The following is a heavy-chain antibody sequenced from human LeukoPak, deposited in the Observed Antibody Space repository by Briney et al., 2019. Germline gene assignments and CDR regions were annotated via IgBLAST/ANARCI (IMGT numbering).Heavy chain of an antibody. V-gene: IGHV3-7*01. D-gene: IGHD4-17*01. CDR2: IKQDGGQI. J-gene: IGHJ4*02. CDR1: GFTFSSYA. Sequence: GGSLRLSCAASGFTFSSYAMSWVRQAPGKGLEWVANIKQDGGQIYYLESVKGRFTVSRDNAKNSLYLQMNSLRAEDTAVYYCARLGARQMLEYWGQGTLVTVSS. CDR3: ARLGARQMLEY.